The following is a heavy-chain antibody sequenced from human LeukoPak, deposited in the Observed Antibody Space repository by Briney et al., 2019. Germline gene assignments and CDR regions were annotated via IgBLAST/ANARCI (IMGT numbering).Heavy chain of an antibody. CDR1: GGSISSYY. CDR2: IYYSGSP. CDR3: ARGEEDPVGYYYMDV. V-gene: IGHV4-59*01. J-gene: IGHJ6*03. Sequence: SETLSLTCTVSGGSISSYYWSWIRQPPGKGLEWIGYIYYSGSPNYNPSLKSRVTISVDTSKNQFSLKLSSVTAADTAVYYCARGEEDPVGYYYMDVWGKGTTVTVSS.